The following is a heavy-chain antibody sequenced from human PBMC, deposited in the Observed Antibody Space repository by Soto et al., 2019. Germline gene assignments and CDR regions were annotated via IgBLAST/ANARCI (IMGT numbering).Heavy chain of an antibody. J-gene: IGHJ4*02. V-gene: IGHV3-7*03. D-gene: IGHD3-9*01. Sequence: GGSLRLSCAASGLTFSRHWMTWVRQNPEKGLQWVANIDDDGNVRHYVDSVKGRFTISRDNAKNSLFLEMNDLRVEDTAVYYCATRPSEVRYFGVFDFWGRGTVVTVSS. CDR3: ATRPSEVRYFGVFDF. CDR2: IDDDGNVR. CDR1: GLTFSRHW.